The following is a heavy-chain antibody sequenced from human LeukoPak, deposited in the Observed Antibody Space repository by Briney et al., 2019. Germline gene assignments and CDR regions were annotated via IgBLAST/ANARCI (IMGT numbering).Heavy chain of an antibody. D-gene: IGHD5-18*01. CDR2: ISGSGGTT. Sequence: GGSLRLSCAASGFTFRSYAMSRVRQAPGKGLEWVSVISGSGGTTYYADSVKGRFTISRDNSKNTLYLQMNSLRAEDTAVYYCARDRGYSYGYLDTWGQGTLVAVSS. CDR3: ARDRGYSYGYLDT. J-gene: IGHJ5*02. V-gene: IGHV3-23*01. CDR1: GFTFRSYA.